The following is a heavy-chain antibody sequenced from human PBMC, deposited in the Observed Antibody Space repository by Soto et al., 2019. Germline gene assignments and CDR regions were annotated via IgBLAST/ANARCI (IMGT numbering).Heavy chain of an antibody. CDR3: ARVTVTTPFDY. CDR2: INSDGSST. CDR1: GFTFSSYW. J-gene: IGHJ4*02. D-gene: IGHD4-17*01. Sequence: GGSLRLSCAASGFTFSSYWMHWVRQAPGKGLVWVSRINSDGSSTSYADSVKGRFTISRDNAKNTLYLQMNSLRAEDTAVYYCARVTVTTPFDYWGQGTLVTVSS. V-gene: IGHV3-74*01.